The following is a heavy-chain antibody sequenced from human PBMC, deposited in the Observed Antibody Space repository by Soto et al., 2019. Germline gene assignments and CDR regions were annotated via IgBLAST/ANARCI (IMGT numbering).Heavy chain of an antibody. Sequence: ESGGGLVQPGGSLRLSCAASGFTFSSYAMHWVRQAPGKGLEYVSAISSNGGSTYYANSVKGRFTISRDNSKNTLYLQMGSLRAEDMAVYYCARHSSGYSYAFDIWGQGTMVTVSS. CDR1: GFTFSSYA. CDR3: ARHSSGYSYAFDI. J-gene: IGHJ3*02. V-gene: IGHV3-64*01. CDR2: ISSNGGST. D-gene: IGHD3-22*01.